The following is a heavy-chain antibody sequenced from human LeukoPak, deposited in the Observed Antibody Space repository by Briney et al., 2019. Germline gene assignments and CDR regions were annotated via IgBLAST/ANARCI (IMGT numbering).Heavy chain of an antibody. CDR2: IKQDGSEK. CDR1: GFTFSGYW. D-gene: IGHD3-3*01. CDR3: ARGYYDFWSGYQRQFDY. J-gene: IGHJ4*02. Sequence: GGTLRLSCAASGFTFSGYWMSWVRQAPGKGLEWVANIKQDGSEKYYVDSVKGRFTISRDNATNSLYLQMNSLRAEDTAVYYCARGYYDFWSGYQRQFDYWGQGTLVTVSS. V-gene: IGHV3-7*01.